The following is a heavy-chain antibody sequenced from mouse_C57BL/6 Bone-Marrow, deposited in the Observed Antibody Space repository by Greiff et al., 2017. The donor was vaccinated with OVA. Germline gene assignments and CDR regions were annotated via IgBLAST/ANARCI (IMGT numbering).Heavy chain of an antibody. V-gene: IGHV1-5*01. CDR3: TREDFYDYGLWDAMDY. CDR1: GYTFTSYW. CDR2: IYPGNSDT. J-gene: IGHJ4*01. Sequence: EVQLQQSGTVLARPGASVKMSCKTSGYTFTSYWMHWVKQRPGQGLEWIGAIYPGNSDTSYNQKFKGKAKLTAVTSASTAYMELSSLTNEDSAVYYCTREDFYDYGLWDAMDYWGQGTSVTVSS. D-gene: IGHD2-4*01.